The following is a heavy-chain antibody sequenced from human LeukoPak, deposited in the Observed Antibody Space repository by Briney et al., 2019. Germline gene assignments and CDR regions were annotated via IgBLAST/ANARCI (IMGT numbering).Heavy chain of an antibody. J-gene: IGHJ6*03. Sequence: SETLSFTCTISGGYITSYYWSWIRQPPGKGLEWIGYIYYSGSTNYNPSLESRVTISVDTSKNQFSLKLSSVTAADTAVYYCARGYSSGYIDYYYYMDVWGKGTTVTVSS. D-gene: IGHD5-18*01. CDR3: ARGYSSGYIDYYYYMDV. V-gene: IGHV4-59*01. CDR1: GGYITSYY. CDR2: IYYSGST.